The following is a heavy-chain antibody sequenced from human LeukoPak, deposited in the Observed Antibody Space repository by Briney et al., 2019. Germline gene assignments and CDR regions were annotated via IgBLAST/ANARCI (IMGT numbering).Heavy chain of an antibody. V-gene: IGHV3-11*01. J-gene: IGHJ4*02. CDR3: ASAGYDFWSGYYFDY. Sequence: NPGGSLRLSCAASGFTFSDYYMSWIRQAPGKGLEWVSYISSSGSTIYYADSVKGRFTISRDNAKNSLYLQMNSLRAEDTAVYYCASAGYDFWSGYYFDYWGQGTLVTVSS. D-gene: IGHD3-3*01. CDR2: ISSSGSTI. CDR1: GFTFSDYY.